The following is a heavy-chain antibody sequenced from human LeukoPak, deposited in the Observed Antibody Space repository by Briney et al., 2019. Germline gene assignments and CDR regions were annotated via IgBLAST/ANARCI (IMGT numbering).Heavy chain of an antibody. CDR1: GGSFSGYY. J-gene: IGHJ5*02. CDR3: ASLRRYCSGGSCPVYNWFDP. CDR2: INHSGST. V-gene: IGHV4-34*01. Sequence: SETLSLTCAVYGGSFSGYYWSWIRQPPGKGLEWIGEINHSGSTNYNPSLKSRVTISVDTSKNQFSLKLSSVTAAYTAVYYCASLRRYCSGGSCPVYNWFDPWGQGTLVTVSS. D-gene: IGHD2-15*01.